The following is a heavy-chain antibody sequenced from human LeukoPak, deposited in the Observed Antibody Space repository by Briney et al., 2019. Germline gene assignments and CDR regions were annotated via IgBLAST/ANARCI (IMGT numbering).Heavy chain of an antibody. Sequence: SETLSLTCAVYGGSFSSYYWSWIRQPPGKGLEWIGYIYYSGSTNYNPSLKSRVTISVDTSKNQFSLKLTSVTAADTAVYYCARETSQKGAHYMDVWGKGTTVTISS. CDR1: GGSFSSYY. CDR2: IYYSGST. J-gene: IGHJ6*03. V-gene: IGHV4-59*01. CDR3: ARETSQKGAHYMDV. D-gene: IGHD3-16*01.